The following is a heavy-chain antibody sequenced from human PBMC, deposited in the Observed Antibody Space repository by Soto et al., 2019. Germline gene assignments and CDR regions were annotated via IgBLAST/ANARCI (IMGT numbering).Heavy chain of an antibody. Sequence: QVQLVESGGGVVQPGRSLRLSCAASGFTFSAYGIHWVRQAPGKGLEWVATISFDSRDKLYVDSMNGRLTISRENSRNKVYLQMDSLRAEDTAVYHCERVCGGDCGNAFDVWGQGTVVAVSS. CDR1: GFTFSAYG. D-gene: IGHD2-21*02. V-gene: IGHV3-33*05. CDR3: ERVCGGDCGNAFDV. CDR2: ISFDSRDK. J-gene: IGHJ3*01.